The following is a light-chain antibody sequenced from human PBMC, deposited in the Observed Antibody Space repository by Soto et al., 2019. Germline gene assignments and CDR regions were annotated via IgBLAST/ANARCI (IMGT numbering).Light chain of an antibody. Sequence: EIVLTQSPATLSLSPGERATLSCRASQSISTYLAWHQLKPGQAPRLLIYDASNRASGVPARFSGSGSGTDFTLTISSLEPEDFAVYYCQQRSNWPPEVTFGQGTRLE. CDR2: DAS. J-gene: IGKJ5*01. CDR3: QQRSNWPPEVT. V-gene: IGKV3-11*01. CDR1: QSISTY.